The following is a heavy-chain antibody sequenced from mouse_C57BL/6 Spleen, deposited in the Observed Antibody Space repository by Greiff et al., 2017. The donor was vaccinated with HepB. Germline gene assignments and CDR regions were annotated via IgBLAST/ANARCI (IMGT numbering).Heavy chain of an antibody. V-gene: IGHV1-72*01. CDR3: ARSGIDKRGYYYAMDY. D-gene: IGHD2-14*01. Sequence: VQLQQSGAELVKPGASVKLSCKASGYTFTSYWMHWVKQRPGRGLEWIGRIDPNSGGTKYNEKFKSKATLTVDKPSSTAYMQLSSLTSEDSAVYYCARSGIDKRGYYYAMDYWGQGTSVTVSS. J-gene: IGHJ4*01. CDR2: IDPNSGGT. CDR1: GYTFTSYW.